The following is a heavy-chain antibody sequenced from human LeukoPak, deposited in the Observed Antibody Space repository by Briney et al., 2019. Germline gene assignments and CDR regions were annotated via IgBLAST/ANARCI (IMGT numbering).Heavy chain of an antibody. J-gene: IGHJ5*02. CDR2: VNPNSGNT. Sequence: EASVKVSCKASGYTFTSYDINWVRQATGQGLEWMGWVNPNSGNTGYAQKLQGRVTMTTDTSTSTAYMELRSLRSDDTAVYYCARDSAPYCGGDCYEDWFDPWGQGTLVTVSS. CDR1: GYTFTSYD. V-gene: IGHV1-8*01. D-gene: IGHD2-21*02. CDR3: ARDSAPYCGGDCYEDWFDP.